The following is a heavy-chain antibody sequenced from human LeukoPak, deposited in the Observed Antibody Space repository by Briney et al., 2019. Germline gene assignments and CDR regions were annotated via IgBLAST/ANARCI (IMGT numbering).Heavy chain of an antibody. J-gene: IGHJ6*02. CDR2: IWYDGSNK. V-gene: IGHV3-33*08. CDR1: GFTFSSYG. CDR3: ARYCSGGSCYSQVSYYGMDV. D-gene: IGHD2-15*01. Sequence: GGSLRLSCAASGFTFSSYGMHWVRQAPGKGLEWVAVIWYDGSNKYYAGSVKGRFAISRDNSKNTLYLQMNSLRAEDTAVYYCARYCSGGSCYSQVSYYGMDVWGQGTTVTVSS.